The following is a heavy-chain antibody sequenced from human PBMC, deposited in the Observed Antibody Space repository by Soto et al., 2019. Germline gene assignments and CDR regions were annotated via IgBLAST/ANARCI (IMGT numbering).Heavy chain of an antibody. V-gene: IGHV1-18*01. CDR3: ARHVPAAGYYYGMDV. J-gene: IGHJ6*02. Sequence: ASVKVSCKASGYTFINYGISWVRQAPGQGLEWMGWINTYSGNTNHAQKLQGRVTITADESTSTAYMELSSLRSEDTAVYYCARHVPAAGYYYGMDVWGQGTTVTVSS. D-gene: IGHD2-2*01. CDR1: GYTFINYG. CDR2: INTYSGNT.